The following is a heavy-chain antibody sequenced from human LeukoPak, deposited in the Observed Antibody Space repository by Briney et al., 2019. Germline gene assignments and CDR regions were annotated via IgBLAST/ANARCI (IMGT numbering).Heavy chain of an antibody. CDR1: GGSISIASYY. V-gene: IGHV4-39*01. CDR2: IYYTGTP. CDR3: ARHDCTGSSCYSDY. D-gene: IGHD2-2*01. J-gene: IGHJ4*01. Sequence: SETLSLTCTVSGGSISIASYYWGWIRQPPEKGLEWLGNIYYTGTPHYNPSLKSRVTISVDTSKGQFSRKVTSVTAADTAVYFCARHDCTGSSCYSDYWGHGALVIVSS.